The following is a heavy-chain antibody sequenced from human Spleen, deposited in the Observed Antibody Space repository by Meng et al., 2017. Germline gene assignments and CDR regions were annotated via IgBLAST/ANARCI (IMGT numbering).Heavy chain of an antibody. CDR3: TARDGYNTGNYKDY. D-gene: IGHD5-24*01. Sequence: GESLKISCAASGLTFSAYFMSWIRQSPGQGLEWGSYISSSGSVIFYADSVRGRFTISRDNAKNSLYLQVTSLKTEDTPVYYCTARDGYNTGNYKDYWGQGTLVTVSS. V-gene: IGHV3-11*01. CDR2: ISSSGSVI. CDR1: GLTFSAYF. J-gene: IGHJ4*02.